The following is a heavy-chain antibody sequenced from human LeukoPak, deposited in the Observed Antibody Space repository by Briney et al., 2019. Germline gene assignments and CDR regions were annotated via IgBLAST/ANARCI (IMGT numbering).Heavy chain of an antibody. CDR2: ISYDGSNK. V-gene: IGHV3-30-3*01. CDR1: GFTFSSYA. J-gene: IGHJ5*02. Sequence: GGSLRLSCAASGFTFSSYAMHWVRQAPGKGLEWAAVISYDGSNKYYADSVKGRFTISRDNSKNTLYLQMNSLRAEDTAVYYCARERKQGPNWFDPWGQGTLVTVSS. D-gene: IGHD6-19*01. CDR3: ARERKQGPNWFDP.